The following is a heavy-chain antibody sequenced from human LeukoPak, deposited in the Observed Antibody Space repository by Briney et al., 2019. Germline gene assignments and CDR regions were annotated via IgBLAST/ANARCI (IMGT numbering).Heavy chain of an antibody. J-gene: IGHJ5*02. CDR2: INTNTGNP. CDR3: ARVPFVVMGVTGNWFDP. CDR1: GYTFTNYA. D-gene: IGHD2-8*01. V-gene: IGHV7-4-1*02. Sequence: GASVKVSCKASGYTFTNYAINGVRQAPGQGLEWMGWINTNTGNPTYAQGFTGRFVFSLDTFVSTAYLQISSLKSDDTAVYYCARVPFVVMGVTGNWFDPWGQGTLVTVSS.